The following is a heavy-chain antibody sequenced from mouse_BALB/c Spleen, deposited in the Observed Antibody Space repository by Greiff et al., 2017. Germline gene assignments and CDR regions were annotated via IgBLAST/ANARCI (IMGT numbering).Heavy chain of an antibody. Sequence: DVHLVESGGGLVQPGGSRKLSCAASGFTFSSFGMHWVRQAPEKGLEWVAYISSGSSTIYYADTVKGRFTISRDNPKNTLFLQMTSLRSEDTAMYYCARSNRHYYAMDYWGQGTSVTVSS. CDR2: ISSGSSTI. CDR1: GFTFSSFG. J-gene: IGHJ4*01. CDR3: ARSNRHYYAMDY. D-gene: IGHD4-1*01. V-gene: IGHV5-17*02.